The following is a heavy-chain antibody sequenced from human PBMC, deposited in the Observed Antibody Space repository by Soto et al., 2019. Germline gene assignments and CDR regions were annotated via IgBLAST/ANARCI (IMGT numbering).Heavy chain of an antibody. CDR3: ARVNALKSSRWYGLDY. Sequence: QVQLVQSGAEVKKPGSSVKVSCKASGGTFSSYTISWVRQAPGQGLEWMGRIIPILGIANYAQKFQGRVKITADKSTSTAYMELSSLRSEDTAVYYCARVNALKSSRWYGLDYWGQGTLVTVSS. CDR1: GGTFSSYT. D-gene: IGHD6-13*01. CDR2: IIPILGIA. V-gene: IGHV1-69*02. J-gene: IGHJ4*02.